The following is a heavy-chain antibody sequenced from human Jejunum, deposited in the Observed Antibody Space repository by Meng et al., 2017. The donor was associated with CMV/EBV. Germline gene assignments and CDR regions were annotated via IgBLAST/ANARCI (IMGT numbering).Heavy chain of an antibody. D-gene: IGHD2-2*01. CDR2: INHSGSD. V-gene: IGHV4-34*01. CDR1: GGSFSGYY. CDR3: ARKYCGSSNCYPFDY. J-gene: IGHJ4*02. Sequence: GGSFSGYYWSWIRQSPGQGLEWIGQINHSGSDSYNPSLRRRVTISEDTSKNQFSLRLTSVTAADTAIYYCARKYCGSSNCYPFDYWGQGELVTVSS.